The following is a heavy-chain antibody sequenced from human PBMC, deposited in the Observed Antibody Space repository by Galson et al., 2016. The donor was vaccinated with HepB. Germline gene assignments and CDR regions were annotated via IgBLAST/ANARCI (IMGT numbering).Heavy chain of an antibody. Sequence: QSGAEVKKPGESLTISCQASGYTFTNYWIGWVRQMPGEGLEWMGIIYPGDSDIRYNSSFQGQVTISADNSITTAYLQWGSLKASDSAIYCCATRDRDCSGGTCDARNFDYWGQGTLVSVSS. D-gene: IGHD2-15*01. V-gene: IGHV5-51*01. CDR1: GYTFTNYW. CDR2: IYPGDSDI. CDR3: ATRDRDCSGGTCDARNFDY. J-gene: IGHJ4*02.